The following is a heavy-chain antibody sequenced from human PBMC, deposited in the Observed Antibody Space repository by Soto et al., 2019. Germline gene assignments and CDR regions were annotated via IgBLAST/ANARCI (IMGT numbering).Heavy chain of an antibody. J-gene: IGHJ6*02. CDR2: ISGSGDST. D-gene: IGHD1-26*01. CDR1: GFTFSSYA. V-gene: IGHV3-23*01. CDR3: AKDPLRAEIVGASYGMDV. Sequence: GGSLRLSCAASGFTFSSYAMNWVRQTPERGLEWVSVISGSGDSTHYADSVKGRFTIARDNSKNTLYLQMNSLRAEDTAVYYCAKDPLRAEIVGASYGMDVWGQGTTVTVSS.